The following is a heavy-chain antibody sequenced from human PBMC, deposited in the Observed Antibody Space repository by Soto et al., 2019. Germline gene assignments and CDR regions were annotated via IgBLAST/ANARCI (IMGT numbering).Heavy chain of an antibody. D-gene: IGHD6-13*01. CDR1: GYRFKSYG. CDR2: ISAYNGNT. Sequence: ASVKVSCKASGYRFKSYGISWVRQANGQGLEWMGWISAYNGNTNYAQKLQGRVTMTTDTSTSTAYMELRSLRSDDTAVYYCARDPPTIASAGREDYWGQGTLVTVSS. V-gene: IGHV1-18*01. CDR3: ARDPPTIASAGREDY. J-gene: IGHJ4*02.